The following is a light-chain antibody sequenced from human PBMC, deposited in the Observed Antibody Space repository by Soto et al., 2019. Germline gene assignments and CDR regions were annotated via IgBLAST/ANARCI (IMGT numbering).Light chain of an antibody. CDR2: AAS. J-gene: IGKJ4*01. CDR3: QKYNWVPLT. V-gene: IGKV1-27*01. Sequence: EIEMTQSPSSLSASVGERATLTCRASQSICNYLAWYQQKTGKALKLLIHAASTVQAGVPSRFSGSGSGTVFTITISLLHHEDVVTYYCQKYNWVPLTFGGGTKVEIK. CDR1: QSICNY.